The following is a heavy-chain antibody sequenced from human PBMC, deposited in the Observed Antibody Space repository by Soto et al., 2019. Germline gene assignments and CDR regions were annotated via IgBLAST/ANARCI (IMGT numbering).Heavy chain of an antibody. CDR2: IYPGDSDT. CDR3: ARQNNYGDYAGSYYYGMDV. V-gene: IGHV5-51*01. D-gene: IGHD4-17*01. CDR1: GYSFTSYW. J-gene: IGHJ6*02. Sequence: ESLKISCKGSGYSFTSYWIGWVRQMPGKGLEWMGIIYPGDSDTRYSPSFQGQVTISADKSISTAYLQWSSLKASDTAMYYCARQNNYGDYAGSYYYGMDVWGQGTTVTVSS.